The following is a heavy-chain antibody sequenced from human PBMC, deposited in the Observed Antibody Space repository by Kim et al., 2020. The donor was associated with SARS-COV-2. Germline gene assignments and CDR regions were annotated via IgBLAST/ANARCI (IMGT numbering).Heavy chain of an antibody. CDR3: ARGFPGSSGWVDD. Sequence: YAKKFQGRVKMTEDESTSTAYMERSSLRSEDTAVYYCARGFPGSSGWVDDWGQGTLVTVSS. V-gene: IGHV1-69*01. J-gene: IGHJ4*02. D-gene: IGHD6-19*01.